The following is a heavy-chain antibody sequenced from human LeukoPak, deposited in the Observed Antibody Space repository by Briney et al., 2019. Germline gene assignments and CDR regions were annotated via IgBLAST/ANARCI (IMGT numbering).Heavy chain of an antibody. CDR3: AAKGNGYSGTYVFAH. CDR2: LYASGTS. D-gene: IGHD5-12*01. J-gene: IGHJ4*02. CDR1: GFSVSVNY. V-gene: IGHV3-66*01. Sequence: GGSLRLSCAASGFSVSVNYMSWVRQAPGKGLEWVSVLYASGTSNYADSVKGRFTISRDNSENTLSLQMNSLRAEDTAVYYCAAKGNGYSGTYVFAHWGRGTLVTVSP.